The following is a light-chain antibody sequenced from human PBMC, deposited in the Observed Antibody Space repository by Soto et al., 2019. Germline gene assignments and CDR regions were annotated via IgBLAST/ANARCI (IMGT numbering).Light chain of an antibody. CDR3: AAWDDSRNGRV. J-gene: IGLJ1*01. CDR2: YDN. CDR1: NSNIGSNT. Sequence: QSALTQPPSASGTPGQRVTISCSGSNSNIGSNTVNWYQQLPGTAPKLLIYYDNLRPSGVPDRISGSKSGTSASLAISGLQSDDEADYYCAAWDDSRNGRVFGTGTKLTVL. V-gene: IGLV1-44*01.